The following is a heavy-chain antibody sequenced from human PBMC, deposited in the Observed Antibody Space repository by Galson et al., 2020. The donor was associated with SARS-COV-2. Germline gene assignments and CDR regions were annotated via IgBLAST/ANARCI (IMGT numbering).Heavy chain of an antibody. CDR2: ITGSGGNT. J-gene: IGHJ4*02. D-gene: IGHD1-26*01. CDR3: AKRIVGAFDY. V-gene: IGHV3-23*01. CDR1: GFTFSSYA. Sequence: GESLKISCAASGFTFSSYAMSWVRQDPGKGLEWVSVITGSGGNTNYADSVKGRCTISRDNSKNTLYLQMNSLRAEDTAVYYCAKRIVGAFDYWGQGTLVTVSS.